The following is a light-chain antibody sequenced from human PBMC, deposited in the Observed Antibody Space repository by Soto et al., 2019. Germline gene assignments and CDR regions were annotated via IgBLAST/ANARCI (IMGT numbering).Light chain of an antibody. Sequence: QSVLTQPASVSGSPGQSITISCTGTSSDVGGSNYVSWYQQLPGKAPKLMIYDVSDRPSGVSNRFSGSKSGNTASLTISGLQAEDEAHYYCSSYTSSSLYVFGTGTKLTVL. V-gene: IGLV2-14*01. J-gene: IGLJ1*01. CDR3: SSYTSSSLYV. CDR1: SSDVGGSNY. CDR2: DVS.